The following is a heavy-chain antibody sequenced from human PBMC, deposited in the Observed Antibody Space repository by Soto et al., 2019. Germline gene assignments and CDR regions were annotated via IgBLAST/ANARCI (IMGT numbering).Heavy chain of an antibody. CDR1: GFTFSTYG. V-gene: IGHV3-33*01. CDR2: IWYDGSNK. CDR3: ARDRGPYCSSESCHDYYYFGMDV. D-gene: IGHD2-15*01. J-gene: IGHJ6*02. Sequence: QVQLVESGGGVVQPGRSLRLSCAASGFTFSTYGMHWVRQAPGRGLEWVAVIWYDGSNKYYADPVKGRFTISRDNSKNTLYLQMNSLRAEDTAVYYCARDRGPYCSSESCHDYYYFGMDVWGQGTTVTVSS.